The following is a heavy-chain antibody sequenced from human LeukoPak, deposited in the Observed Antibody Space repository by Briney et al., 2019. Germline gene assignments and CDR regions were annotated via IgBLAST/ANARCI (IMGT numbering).Heavy chain of an antibody. Sequence: GASVKVSCKASGYTFTSYYMHWVRQAPAQGLEWMGIINPSGGSTSYAQKFQGRVIVTRDMSTSTVYMELSSLRSEDTAVYYCARERGPGATDFYYYYYMDVWGKGTTVTVSS. V-gene: IGHV1-46*01. CDR3: ARERGPGATDFYYYYYMDV. CDR1: GYTFTSYY. CDR2: INPSGGST. D-gene: IGHD1-26*01. J-gene: IGHJ6*03.